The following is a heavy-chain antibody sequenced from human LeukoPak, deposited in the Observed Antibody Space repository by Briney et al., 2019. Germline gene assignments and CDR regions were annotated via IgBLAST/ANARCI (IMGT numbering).Heavy chain of an antibody. CDR3: ARVGAYYYDSSGYGHFDY. CDR2: IIPIFGTA. V-gene: IGHV1-69*13. J-gene: IGHJ4*02. Sequence: GASVKVSCKASGGTFSSYAISWVRQAPGQGLEWMGGIIPIFGTANYAQKFQGRVTITADESTSTAYMELSSLRSEDTAVYYCARVGAYYYDSSGYGHFDYWGQGTLVTVSS. CDR1: GGTFSSYA. D-gene: IGHD3-22*01.